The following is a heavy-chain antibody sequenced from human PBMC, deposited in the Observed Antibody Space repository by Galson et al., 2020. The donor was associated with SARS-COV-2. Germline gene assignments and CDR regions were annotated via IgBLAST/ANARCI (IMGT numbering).Heavy chain of an antibody. D-gene: IGHD3-3*01. V-gene: IGHV5-10-1*01. J-gene: IGHJ4*02. CDR2: IDPSDSST. Sequence: HGESLKISCKGSGYSFTSYWISWVRQMPGKGLEWMGRIDPSDSSTNYSPSFQGHVTISADKSISTAYLQWSSLKASDTAMYYCARWRTDFWSGYHDYWGQGTLVTVSS. CDR1: GYSFTSYW. CDR3: ARWRTDFWSGYHDY.